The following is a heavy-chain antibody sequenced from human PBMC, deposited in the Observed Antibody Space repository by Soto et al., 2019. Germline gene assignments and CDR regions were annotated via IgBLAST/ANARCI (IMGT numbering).Heavy chain of an antibody. J-gene: IGHJ4*02. CDR1: GDTFTTYT. V-gene: IGHV1-69*08. D-gene: IGHD3-16*01. Sequence: GASVKVSCKASGDTFTTYTINWVRQAPGQGLEWMGGIAPILGAGNYAQKFQGRVTITADRSTTTAYLDLSSLRSDDTAVYYCAREGEGIPAHRYWGQGTLVTVSS. CDR2: IAPILGAG. CDR3: AREGEGIPAHRY.